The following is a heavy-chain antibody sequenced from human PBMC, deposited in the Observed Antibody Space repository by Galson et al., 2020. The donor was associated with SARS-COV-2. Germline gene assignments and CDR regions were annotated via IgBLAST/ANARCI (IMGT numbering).Heavy chain of an antibody. CDR3: VKDRGARGRVAFVA. Sequence: GESLKISCSPSGFTFRNHAMHWVRQAPGRGLEYVGGITDNAGSTFYSESVKGRFTISRDNVKNVMFLQMSSLRTEDRVIYSCVKDRGARGRVAFVAWGRGKRVTVSS. D-gene: IGHD2-15*01. CDR2: ITDNAGST. J-gene: IGHJ3*01. V-gene: IGHV3-64D*09. CDR1: GFTFRNHA.